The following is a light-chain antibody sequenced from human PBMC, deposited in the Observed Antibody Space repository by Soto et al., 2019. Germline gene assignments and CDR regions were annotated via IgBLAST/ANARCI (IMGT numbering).Light chain of an antibody. CDR3: TSYAGSNNYV. J-gene: IGLJ1*01. V-gene: IGLV2-8*01. Sequence: QSLLTQPPSASVSPGQSVTISCTGTSSDIGGYRYVSWYQQHPGKAPKLMIYEVSKRPSGVPDRFSGSKSGNTASLTVSGLQAEDEADYYCTSYAGSNNYVFGTGTKVTAL. CDR2: EVS. CDR1: SSDIGGYRY.